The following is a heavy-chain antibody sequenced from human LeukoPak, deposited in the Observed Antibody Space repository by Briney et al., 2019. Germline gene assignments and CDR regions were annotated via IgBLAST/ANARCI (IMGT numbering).Heavy chain of an antibody. CDR3: AREGAAAEDVNWFDP. D-gene: IGHD6-25*01. CDR1: GYTFTGYY. Sequence: GASVKVSCKASGYTFTGYYMHWVRQAPGQGLEWMGWINPNSGGTNYAQKFQGRVTMTRDTSISTAYMELSSLRSDDTAVYYCAREGAAAEDVNWFDPWGQGTLVTVSS. J-gene: IGHJ5*02. CDR2: INPNSGGT. V-gene: IGHV1-2*02.